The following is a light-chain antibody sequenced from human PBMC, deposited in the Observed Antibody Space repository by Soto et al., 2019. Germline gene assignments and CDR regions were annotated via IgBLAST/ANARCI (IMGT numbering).Light chain of an antibody. V-gene: IGLV4-60*02. Sequence: QSVLTQSSSASASLGSGFKLTCTLSSGHRAYIIAWHQQQPGKAPRYLMKLEGSGSYNKGSGVPDRFSGSSSGADRYLTIADLQVDDEAGYYCETWETNTLVFGGGTKLTVL. J-gene: IGLJ3*02. CDR3: ETWETNTLV. CDR2: LEGSGSY. CDR1: SGHRAYI.